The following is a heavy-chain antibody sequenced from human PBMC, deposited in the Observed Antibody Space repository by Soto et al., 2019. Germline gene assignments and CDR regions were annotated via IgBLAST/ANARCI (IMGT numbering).Heavy chain of an antibody. CDR3: ERGALEPGDYEMGFDY. CDR2: IIPIFGTA. V-gene: IGHV1-69*01. Sequence: QVQLVQSGAQVKKPGSSVKVSCKASGGTFSSYAISWVRQAPGQGLEWMGGIIPIFGTANYAQKFQGRVTITADESTSTAYMELSSLRSEDTAVYYCERGALEPGDYEMGFDYWGQGTLVTVSS. CDR1: GGTFSSYA. J-gene: IGHJ4*02. D-gene: IGHD4-17*01.